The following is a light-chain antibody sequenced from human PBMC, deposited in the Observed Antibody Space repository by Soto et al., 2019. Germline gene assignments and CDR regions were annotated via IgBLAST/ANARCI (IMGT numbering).Light chain of an antibody. CDR1: SSDVGTYNL. V-gene: IGLV2-23*01. CDR2: EGS. Sequence: QSVLTQPASVSGSPGQSITISCTGTSSDVGTYNLVSWYQHHPGKAPKLMIYEGSKRPSGVSNRFSGSKSGNTASLTISGLQAEDEADYYCCSYAGSSTYVFGTGTMVTVL. J-gene: IGLJ1*01. CDR3: CSYAGSSTYV.